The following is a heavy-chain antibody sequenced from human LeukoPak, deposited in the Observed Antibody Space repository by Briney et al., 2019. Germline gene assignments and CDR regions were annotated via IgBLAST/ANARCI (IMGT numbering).Heavy chain of an antibody. V-gene: IGHV4-61*02. CDR1: GGSISSGSYY. CDR3: ARWRYGSGKYFDY. CDR2: IYTSGST. J-gene: IGHJ4*02. D-gene: IGHD3-10*01. Sequence: SQTLCLTCTVSGGSISSGSYYWSWIRQPAGKGLEWIGRIYTSGSTNYNPSLKSRVTISVDTSKNQFSLKLSSVTAADTAVYYCARWRYGSGKYFDYWGQGTLVTVSS.